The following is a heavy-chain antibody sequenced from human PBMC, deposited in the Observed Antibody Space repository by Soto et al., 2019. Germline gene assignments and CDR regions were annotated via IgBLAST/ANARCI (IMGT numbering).Heavy chain of an antibody. V-gene: IGHV4-39*07. CDR2: IYYSRST. J-gene: IGHJ5*02. Sequence: SETLSLTCTVSGGSISSSRYYCGWIRQPPGKGLEWIGSIYYSRSTYCNPSRKSRVTISVDTSKTQLSLKLSSVTAADTALYYCEGELRMITFGGVPGGFYPVGQGTTVTVSS. CDR1: GGSISSSRYY. D-gene: IGHD3-16*01. CDR3: EGELRMITFGGVPGGFYP.